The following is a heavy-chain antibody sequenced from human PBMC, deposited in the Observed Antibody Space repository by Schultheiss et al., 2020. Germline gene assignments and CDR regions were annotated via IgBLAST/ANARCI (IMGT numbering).Heavy chain of an antibody. CDR1: GGSFSGYY. D-gene: IGHD6-19*01. Sequence: SETLSLTCAVYGGSFSGYYLSWIRQPPGKGLEWIGEINHSGSTNYNPSLKSRVTISVDTSKNQFSLKLSSVTAADTAVYYCARLGVAVAVSGGDLDYWGQGILVTVSS. CDR3: ARLGVAVAVSGGDLDY. CDR2: INHSGST. J-gene: IGHJ4*02. V-gene: IGHV4-34*01.